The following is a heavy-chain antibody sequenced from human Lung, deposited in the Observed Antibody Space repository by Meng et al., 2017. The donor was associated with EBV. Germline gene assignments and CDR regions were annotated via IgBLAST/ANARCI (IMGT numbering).Heavy chain of an antibody. Sequence: QLQLQESGPGLVKPSQTLSLTCAVSGGSISSGGYSWSWIRQPQGKGLEWIGYIYHSGSTYYNPSLKSRVTISVDRSKNQFSLKLSSVTAADTAVYYCARGITMVRGVPGHWFDPWGQGTLVTVSS. V-gene: IGHV4-30-2*01. D-gene: IGHD3-10*01. CDR2: IYHSGST. CDR1: GGSISSGGYS. J-gene: IGHJ5*02. CDR3: ARGITMVRGVPGHWFDP.